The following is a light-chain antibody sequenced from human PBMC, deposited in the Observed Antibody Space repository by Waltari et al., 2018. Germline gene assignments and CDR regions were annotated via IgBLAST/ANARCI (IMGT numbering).Light chain of an antibody. CDR2: GTF. CDR1: QSITSNY. CDR3: QQSAGSPPVYS. Sequence: DIVLTQSPGTLSLSPGAGATLSCRASQSITSNYLAWYQQKPGQAPRLLIYGTFNRPTGIPDRFSGSGSGTDFTLTISRLEPEDFAVYYCQQSAGSPPVYSFGQGTKLEIK. V-gene: IGKV3-20*01. J-gene: IGKJ2*03.